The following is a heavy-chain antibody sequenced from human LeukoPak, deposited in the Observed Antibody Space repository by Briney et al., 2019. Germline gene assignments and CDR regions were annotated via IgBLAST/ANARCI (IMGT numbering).Heavy chain of an antibody. J-gene: IGHJ3*02. Sequence: SETLSLTCTVSGGSISNYYWSWIRQPPGKGLEWIGYIYYSGSTNYNPSLKSRVTISVDTSKNQFSLKLSSVTAADTAVYYCARVLKDYDILTGPGGAFDIWGQGTMVTVSS. CDR1: GGSISNYY. V-gene: IGHV4-59*01. CDR2: IYYSGST. CDR3: ARVLKDYDILTGPGGAFDI. D-gene: IGHD3-9*01.